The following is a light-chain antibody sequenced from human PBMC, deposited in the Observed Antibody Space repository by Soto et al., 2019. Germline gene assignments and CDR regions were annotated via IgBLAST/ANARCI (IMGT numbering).Light chain of an antibody. CDR1: QSVSSY. Sequence: EIVLTQSPATLSLSPGERATLSCRASQSVSSYLAWYQQKPGQAPRLLLYDASNRATGIPARFSGSGSGTDFPRTISSLEPEDFAVYYCQQRSNWPHTFGQGTKLEIK. J-gene: IGKJ2*01. CDR2: DAS. V-gene: IGKV3-11*01. CDR3: QQRSNWPHT.